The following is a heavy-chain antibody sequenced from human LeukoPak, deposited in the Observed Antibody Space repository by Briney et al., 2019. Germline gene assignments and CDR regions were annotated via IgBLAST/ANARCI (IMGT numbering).Heavy chain of an antibody. J-gene: IGHJ3*02. CDR3: ARAVPGYCSSTSCHHDAFDI. D-gene: IGHD2-2*01. CDR2: IIPILGIA. V-gene: IGHV1-69*02. Sequence: ASVKVSCKASGGTFSSYTISWVRQAPGQGLEWMGRIIPILGIANYAQKFQGRVTITADKSTSTAYMELSSLRSEDTAVYYCARAVPGYCSSTSCHHDAFDIWGQGTVVTVSS. CDR1: GGTFSSYT.